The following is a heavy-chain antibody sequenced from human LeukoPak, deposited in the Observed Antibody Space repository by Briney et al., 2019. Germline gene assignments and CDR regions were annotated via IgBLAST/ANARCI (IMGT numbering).Heavy chain of an antibody. V-gene: IGHV4-38-2*02. CDR2: IYHSGST. Sequence: SETLSLTCTVSGYSISSGNYWGWIRQPPGKGLEWIGSIYHSGSTYYNPSLKSRVTISVDTSKNQFSLKLSSVTAADTAVYYCATSAAGTFSHWFDPWGQGTLVTVSS. CDR1: GYSISSGNY. CDR3: ATSAAGTFSHWFDP. J-gene: IGHJ5*02. D-gene: IGHD6-13*01.